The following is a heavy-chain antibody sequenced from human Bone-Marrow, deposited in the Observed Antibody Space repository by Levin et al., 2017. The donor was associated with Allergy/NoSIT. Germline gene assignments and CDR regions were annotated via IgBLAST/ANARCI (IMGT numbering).Heavy chain of an antibody. CDR2: IKPDGSER. CDR3: AREVPPHYSSLDS. V-gene: IGHV3-7*01. J-gene: IGHJ4*02. D-gene: IGHD3-22*01. Sequence: GGSLRLSCVVSGFTLSDYWMSWVRQAPGKGLEWVANIKPDGSERYYVDSVKGRFTISRDNSKNSLYLQMNGLRVEDTAVYFCAREVPPHYSSLDSWGQGTLVTVSS. CDR1: GFTLSDYW.